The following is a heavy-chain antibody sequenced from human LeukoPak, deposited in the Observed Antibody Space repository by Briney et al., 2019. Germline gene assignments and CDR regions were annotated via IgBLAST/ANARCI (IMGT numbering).Heavy chain of an antibody. CDR1: GGTFSNYT. Sequence: ASVKVSCKTSGGTFSNYTISWVRQAPGQGLEWVGGIIPIFGTANYAQTFQGEVTITADKSTSTAYMELSSLRHEDTAVYDCARTYCGGDCYSSRGGFDTWGQGTLVTVSS. V-gene: IGHV1-69*06. J-gene: IGHJ5*02. CDR2: IIPIFGTA. CDR3: ARTYCGGDCYSSRGGFDT. D-gene: IGHD2-21*02.